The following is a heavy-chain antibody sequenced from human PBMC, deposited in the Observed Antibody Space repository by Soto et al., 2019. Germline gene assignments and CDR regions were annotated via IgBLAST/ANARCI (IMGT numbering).Heavy chain of an antibody. CDR3: ASMVRGVIITTYGMDV. V-gene: IGHV3-30*03. CDR1: GFTFSSYG. D-gene: IGHD3-10*01. Sequence: PGGSLRLSCAASGFTFSSYGMHWVRQAPGKGLEWVAVISYDGSNKYYADSVKGRFTISRDNAKNTLYLQMNSLRAEDTAVYYCASMVRGVIITTYGMDVWGQGTTVTVSS. J-gene: IGHJ6*02. CDR2: ISYDGSNK.